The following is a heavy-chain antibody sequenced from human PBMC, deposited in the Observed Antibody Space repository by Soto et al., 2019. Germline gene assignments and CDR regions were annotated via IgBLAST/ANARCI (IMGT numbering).Heavy chain of an antibody. J-gene: IGHJ4*02. CDR2: INPTGGRT. CDR1: GYIFTSHY. Sequence: ASVKVSCKASGYIFTSHYMHWVRQDPGQGLEWMGVINPTGGRTSYAQKFQGRVTMTRDTSPSTVYIELSSLRSEDTAVYYCARKYSSSSPSDSWGQGTLVTVSS. CDR3: ARKYSSSSPSDS. V-gene: IGHV1-46*01. D-gene: IGHD6-6*01.